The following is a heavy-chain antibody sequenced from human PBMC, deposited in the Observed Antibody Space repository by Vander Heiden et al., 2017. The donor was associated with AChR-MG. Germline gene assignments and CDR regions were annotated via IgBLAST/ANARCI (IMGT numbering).Heavy chain of an antibody. Sequence: EAQLVESGGGLVKPGRSLRLSCPASGLTFTNAWMSWDRQAPGKELEWVGRIKSKTDGGTTDDAAPVKGRFTISRDDAKNTLYLKMKSLKTEDTAVYYCSYSYGYISGYWGQGTLVNVSS. CDR3: SYSYGYISGY. V-gene: IGHV3-15*01. CDR2: IKSKTDGGTT. J-gene: IGHJ4*02. D-gene: IGHD5-18*01. CDR1: GLTFTNAW.